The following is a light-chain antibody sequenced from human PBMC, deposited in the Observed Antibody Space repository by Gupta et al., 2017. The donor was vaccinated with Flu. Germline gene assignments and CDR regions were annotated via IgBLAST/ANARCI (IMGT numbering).Light chain of an antibody. CDR3: AARGDSRYGRV. J-gene: IGLJ3*02. Sequence: VTSACTGSGSGMGSNTVYWYQHNPTTAPKLLVYSNNQQPSVVPDRFSASKYDTAAALTIGGVHAEDEADYYCAARGDSRYGRVFGGGTKLTV. V-gene: IGLV1-44*01. CDR2: SNN. CDR1: GSGMGSNT.